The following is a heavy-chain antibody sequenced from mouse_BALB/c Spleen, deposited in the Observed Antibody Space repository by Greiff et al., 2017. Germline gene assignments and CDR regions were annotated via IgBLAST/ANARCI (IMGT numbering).Heavy chain of an antibody. CDR3: AREGDYFDY. J-gene: IGHJ2*01. V-gene: IGHV5-17*02. Sequence: DVKLVESGGGLVQPGGSRKLSCAASGFTFSSFGMHWVRQAPEKGLEWVAYISSGSSTIYYADTVKGRFTISRDNPKNTLFLQMTSLRSEDTAMYYCAREGDYFDYWGQGTTLTVSS. CDR2: ISSGSSTI. CDR1: GFTFSSFG.